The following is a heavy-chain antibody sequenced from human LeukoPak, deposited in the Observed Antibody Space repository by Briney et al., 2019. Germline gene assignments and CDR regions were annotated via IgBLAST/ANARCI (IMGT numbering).Heavy chain of an antibody. CDR1: GFPFDEHA. J-gene: IGHJ3*01. CDR2: ISYSSETI. CDR3: AKDRGGGSQLGDAYDV. V-gene: IGHV3-9*01. Sequence: GGSLRLSCAASGFPFDEHAMHWVRQAPGKGLEWVSGISYSSETIGYVDSVKGRFTISRDNVRKSLYPQMNSLRIEDTALYYCAKDRGGGSQLGDAYDVWGQGTMVSVSS. D-gene: IGHD5-24*01.